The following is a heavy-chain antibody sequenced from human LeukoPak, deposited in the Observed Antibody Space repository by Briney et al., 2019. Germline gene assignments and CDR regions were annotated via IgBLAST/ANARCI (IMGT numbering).Heavy chain of an antibody. CDR3: ASDYYDSSLYSEGAFDI. CDR2: INHSGST. Sequence: PSETLSLTCAVYGGSFSGYYWSWIRQPPGKGLEWIGEINHSGSTNYNPSLKSRVTISVDTSKSQFSLKLSSVTAADTAVYYCASDYYDSSLYSEGAFDIWGQGAMVTVSS. V-gene: IGHV4-34*01. CDR1: GGSFSGYY. D-gene: IGHD3-22*01. J-gene: IGHJ3*02.